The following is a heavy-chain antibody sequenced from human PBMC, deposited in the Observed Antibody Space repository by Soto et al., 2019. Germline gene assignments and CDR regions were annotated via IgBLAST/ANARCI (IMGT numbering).Heavy chain of an antibody. CDR2: ISAAGDP. Sequence: EVQLVESGGGLVQPGGSLRLSCEDSGFTFRNYDMHWVRQGTGKGLEWVSGISAAGDPDYADSVEGRFTISRENAQNSFFLQMNCLRVGDTAVYYCARTDRDFYGLDVWGQGTTVIVPS. CDR1: GFTFRNYD. J-gene: IGHJ6*02. CDR3: ARTDRDFYGLDV. V-gene: IGHV3-13*05.